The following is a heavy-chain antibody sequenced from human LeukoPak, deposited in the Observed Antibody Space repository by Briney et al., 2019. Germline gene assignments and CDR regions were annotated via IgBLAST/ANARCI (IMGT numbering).Heavy chain of an antibody. V-gene: IGHV3-30*02. CDR2: IRYDGDNK. Sequence: GGALRLSCAAPGFSFSTYGINWVREAPGKGLERVAFIRYDGDNKYYADSVKCRFTIYSYNSKNTLYLQRNSLRVEDTAVYYCTLLTVASNFDHWGRGILVTASS. CDR1: GFSFSTYG. J-gene: IGHJ4*02. D-gene: IGHD6-19*01. CDR3: TLLTVASNFDH.